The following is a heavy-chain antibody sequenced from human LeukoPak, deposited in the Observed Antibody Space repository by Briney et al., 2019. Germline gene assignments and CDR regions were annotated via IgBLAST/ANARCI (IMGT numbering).Heavy chain of an antibody. CDR2: INHSGST. CDR1: GGSFSGYY. CDR3: ARGLGVVVPAAIVGMDV. Sequence: SETLSLTCAVYGGSFSGYYWSWIRQPPGKGLEWIGEINHSGSTNYNPSLKSRVTISVDTSKNQFSLKLSSVTAADTAVYYCARGLGVVVPAAIVGMDVWGQGTTVTVSS. D-gene: IGHD2-2*02. J-gene: IGHJ6*02. V-gene: IGHV4-34*01.